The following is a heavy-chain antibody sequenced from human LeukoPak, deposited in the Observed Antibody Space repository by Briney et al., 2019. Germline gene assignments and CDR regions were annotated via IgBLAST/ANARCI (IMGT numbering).Heavy chain of an antibody. Sequence: PGGSLRLSCAASGFTFSSYGMHWVRQAPGKGLEWVAFIRYDGSNKYYADFVKGRFTISRDNSKNTLYLQMNSLRAEDTAVYYCAKDSSPVRGYIDYWGQGTLVTVSS. J-gene: IGHJ4*02. CDR1: GFTFSSYG. D-gene: IGHD3-10*01. V-gene: IGHV3-30*02. CDR2: IRYDGSNK. CDR3: AKDSSPVRGYIDY.